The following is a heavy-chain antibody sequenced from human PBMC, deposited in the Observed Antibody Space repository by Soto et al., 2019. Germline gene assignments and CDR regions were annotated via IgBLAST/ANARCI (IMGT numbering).Heavy chain of an antibody. J-gene: IGHJ4*02. Sequence: QVQLQESGPGLVKPSETLSLTCTVSGGSISSYYWSWIRQPPGKGLEWIGYIYYSGSTNYNPSLKSRVTISVDTSKNQFSLKLSSVTAADTAVYYCAREDSSGGGIDYWGQGTLVTVSS. CDR1: GGSISSYY. V-gene: IGHV4-59*01. D-gene: IGHD6-19*01. CDR2: IYYSGST. CDR3: AREDSSGGGIDY.